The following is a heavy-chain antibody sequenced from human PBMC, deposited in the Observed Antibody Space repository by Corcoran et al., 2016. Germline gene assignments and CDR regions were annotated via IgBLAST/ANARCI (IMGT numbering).Heavy chain of an antibody. CDR2: IYHSGST. CDR3: AATTPRGLDY. CDR1: GGSISSSNC. Sequence: QVQLQESGPGLVKPSGTLSLTCAVSGGSISSSNCWSWVRQPPGKGLEWIGEIYHSGSTNYNPSLKSRVTISVYKSKNQFSLTLSYGTAADTAVYYCAATTPRGLDYWGQGTLVTVSS. D-gene: IGHD1-26*01. V-gene: IGHV4-4*02. J-gene: IGHJ4*02.